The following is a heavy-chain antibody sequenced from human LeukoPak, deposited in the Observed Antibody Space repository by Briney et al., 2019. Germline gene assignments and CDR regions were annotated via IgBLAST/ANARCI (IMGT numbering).Heavy chain of an antibody. CDR1: GFTFSNFG. D-gene: IGHD6-6*01. J-gene: IGHJ4*02. Sequence: GGFLRLSCTATGFTFSNFGMAWVRQPPGQGLEWVSTISGSSDKIYQADSVKGRFTISRDNSRGTLYLQMNSLRTEDTAVYYCAKDAGPRQLVFFDSWGQGTLVTVSS. CDR3: AKDAGPRQLVFFDS. CDR2: ISGSSDKI. V-gene: IGHV3-23*01.